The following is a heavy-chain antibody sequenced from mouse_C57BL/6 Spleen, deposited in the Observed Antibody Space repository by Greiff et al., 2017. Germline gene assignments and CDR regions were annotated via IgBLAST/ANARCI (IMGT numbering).Heavy chain of an antibody. V-gene: IGHV10-1*01. CDR3: VSVLYYYAMDY. CDR2: IRSKSNNYAT. CDR1: GFSFNTYA. J-gene: IGHJ4*01. Sequence: EVQRVESGGGLVQPKGSLKLSCAASGFSFNTYAMNWVRQAPGKGLEWVARIRSKSNNYATYYADSVKDRFTISRDDSESMLYLQMNNLKTEDTAMYYCVSVLYYYAMDYWGQGTSVTVSS.